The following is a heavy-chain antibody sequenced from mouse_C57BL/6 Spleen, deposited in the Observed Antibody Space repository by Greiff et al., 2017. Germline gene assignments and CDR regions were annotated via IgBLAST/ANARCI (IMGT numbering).Heavy chain of an antibody. Sequence: QVQLKQPGAELVMPGASVKLSCKASGYTFTSYWMHWVKQRPGQGLEWIGEIDPSDSYTNYNQKFKGKSTLTVDKSSSTAYMQLSSLTSEDSAVYYCAILTGTGFDYWGQGTTLTVSS. CDR3: AILTGTGFDY. CDR2: IDPSDSYT. J-gene: IGHJ2*01. CDR1: GYTFTSYW. D-gene: IGHD4-1*01. V-gene: IGHV1-69*01.